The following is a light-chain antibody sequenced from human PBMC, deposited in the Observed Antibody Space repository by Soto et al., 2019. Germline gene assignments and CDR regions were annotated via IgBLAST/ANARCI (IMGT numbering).Light chain of an antibody. Sequence: DIQMTQSPSTLSASVGDRVTITCRASQSISSWLAWYQQKPGKAPKILIYKASSLESGVPSRFSGSGSGTECTLNISSLQPDDFATYYCQQYNSYPWTFGQGTKVEIK. CDR1: QSISSW. CDR2: KAS. V-gene: IGKV1-5*03. J-gene: IGKJ1*01. CDR3: QQYNSYPWT.